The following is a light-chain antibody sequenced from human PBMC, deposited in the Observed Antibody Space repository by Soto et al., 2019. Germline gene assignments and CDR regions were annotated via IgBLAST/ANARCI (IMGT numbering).Light chain of an antibody. CDR3: QSYDNSLSGYV. Sequence: QSVLTQPPSVSEAPGQRVTISCNGSSSNIGAGYEAHWYQQVPGTAPKLLIYENNNRPSGVPERFSGSKSGTSAALAITGLQAEDEAKYYCQSYDNSLSGYVFGTGTKLTVL. J-gene: IGLJ1*01. CDR1: SSNIGAGYE. CDR2: ENN. V-gene: IGLV1-40*01.